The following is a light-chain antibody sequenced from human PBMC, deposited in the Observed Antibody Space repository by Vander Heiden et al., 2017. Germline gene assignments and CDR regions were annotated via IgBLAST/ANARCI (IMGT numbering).Light chain of an antibody. J-gene: IGKJ1*01. Sequence: DIQITQSPSPLSAFVGDRVIITCRARQSISVYCNWYQQKPGNPPQLMIYAASTLQGGLPSRFSGSGAGTDFTLTISSLQPEFVATYCCQQRYNSWTFGQGTKVQLK. CDR2: AAS. CDR3: QQRYNSWT. CDR1: QSISVY. V-gene: IGKV1-39*01.